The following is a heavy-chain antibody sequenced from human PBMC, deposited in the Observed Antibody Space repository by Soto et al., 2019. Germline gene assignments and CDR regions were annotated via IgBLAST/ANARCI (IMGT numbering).Heavy chain of an antibody. Sequence: QVQLVQSGAEVKKPGASVKVSCKASGYTFTGYYMHWVRQAPGQGLEWMGWINPNSGGTNYAQKFQGWVTMTRDTSISTAYMELSRLRSDDTAVYYCARGRPDCSGGSCYSGSDYWGQGTLVTLSS. CDR3: ARGRPDCSGGSCYSGSDY. J-gene: IGHJ4*02. CDR1: GYTFTGYY. CDR2: INPNSGGT. V-gene: IGHV1-2*04. D-gene: IGHD2-15*01.